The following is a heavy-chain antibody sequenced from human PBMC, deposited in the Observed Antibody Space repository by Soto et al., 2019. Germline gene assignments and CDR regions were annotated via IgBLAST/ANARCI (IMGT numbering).Heavy chain of an antibody. Sequence: GESLKISCKGSGYSFTSYWISWVREMPGKGLEWMGRIDPSDSYTNYSPSFQGHVTISADKSISTAYLQWSSLKASDTAMYYCARPGDILTGYYGDYYYGLDVWSQGITVTVSS. D-gene: IGHD3-9*01. CDR2: IDPSDSYT. CDR1: GYSFTSYW. J-gene: IGHJ6*02. CDR3: ARPGDILTGYYGDYYYGLDV. V-gene: IGHV5-10-1*01.